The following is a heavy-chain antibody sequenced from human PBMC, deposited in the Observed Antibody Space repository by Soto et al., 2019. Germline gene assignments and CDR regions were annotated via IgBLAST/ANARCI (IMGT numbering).Heavy chain of an antibody. CDR1: GFTFSDYY. D-gene: IGHD2-2*01. CDR3: AKAIELISTNDFHI. V-gene: IGHV3-11*01. J-gene: IGHJ3*02. CDR2: ISSNGSAT. Sequence: QGQLVESGGGLVKPGGSLRLSCAASGFTFSDYYINWIRQAPGKGLEWISYISSNGSATFYADSVKGRFTISRDNAKNSLFMQMNSLRVEDTAVYYCAKAIELISTNDFHIWGQGTMVTVSS.